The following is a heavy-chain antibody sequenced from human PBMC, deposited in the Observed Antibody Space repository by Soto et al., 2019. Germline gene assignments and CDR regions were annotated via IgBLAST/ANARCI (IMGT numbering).Heavy chain of an antibody. CDR3: AGFSSGTYLLDL. J-gene: IGHJ5*02. CDR1: DGSISSYY. Sequence: SETLSLTCNVSDGSISSYYWSWIRQPPGKGLEWIGYIYGTGTTNYSPSLTNRVTISVDMSKNQFSLRLSSVTAADTAVYYCAGFSSGTYLLDLWGQGTPVIVSS. V-gene: IGHV4-59*01. D-gene: IGHD1-26*01. CDR2: IYGTGTT.